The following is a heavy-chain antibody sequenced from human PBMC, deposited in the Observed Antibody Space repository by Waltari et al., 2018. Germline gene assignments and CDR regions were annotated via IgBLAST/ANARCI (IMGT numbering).Heavy chain of an antibody. CDR3: ARFAKGRDYYYYMDV. D-gene: IGHD3-10*01. CDR1: GGSMSDYF. CDR2: IWNDGRT. J-gene: IGHJ6*03. Sequence: QVQLQESGPGLVRPSETLSLTCTVSGGSMSDYFWTWIRQPPGKGLEGIWSIWNDGRTSYNPSLRSRITMSIATSKNQFSLNLNSVTAADTAVYYCARFAKGRDYYYYMDVWGKGTTVTVSS. V-gene: IGHV4-4*09.